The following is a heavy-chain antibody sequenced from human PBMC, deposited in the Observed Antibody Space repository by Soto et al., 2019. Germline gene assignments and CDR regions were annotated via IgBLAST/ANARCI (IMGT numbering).Heavy chain of an antibody. CDR3: AKADGQQWLIPHLDN. CDR2: ISCCGGSA. CDR1: GFPFRNFA. J-gene: IGHJ4*02. V-gene: IGHV3-23*01. D-gene: IGHD6-19*01. Sequence: EVQLLESGGDLVQPGGSLKLSCAASGFPFRNFAMAWVRRAPGKGLEWVSGISCCGGSASYADSVKGRFSIARDDSKNTVSLQLNSLRVEDTAQYYCAKADGQQWLIPHLDNWGQGTLVTVS.